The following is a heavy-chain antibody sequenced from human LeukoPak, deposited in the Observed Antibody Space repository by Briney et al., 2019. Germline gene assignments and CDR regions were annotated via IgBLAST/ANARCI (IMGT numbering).Heavy chain of an antibody. CDR3: ASCEIDSSGRCFGY. Sequence: GASVKVSCKASGYTFTSYGISWVRQAPGQGLEWMGWISAYNGNTNYAQKLQGRVTMTTDTSTSTAYMELRSLRSDDTAVYYCASCEIDSSGRCFGYWGQGTLVTVSS. J-gene: IGHJ4*02. V-gene: IGHV1-18*01. D-gene: IGHD3-22*01. CDR1: GYTFTSYG. CDR2: ISAYNGNT.